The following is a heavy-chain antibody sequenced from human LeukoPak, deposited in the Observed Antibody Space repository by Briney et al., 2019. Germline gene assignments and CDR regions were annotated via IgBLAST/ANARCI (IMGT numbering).Heavy chain of an antibody. D-gene: IGHD1-26*01. V-gene: IGHV4-61*02. CDR1: GGSISSGSYY. CDR2: IYTSGST. CDR3: ARHGEWVLLQRWFDP. J-gene: IGHJ5*02. Sequence: SQTLSLTCTVSGGSISSGSYYWSWIRQPAGKGLEWIGRIYTSGSTNYTPSLKSRVTISVDTSKNQFSLKLSSVTAADTAVYYCARHGEWVLLQRWFDPWGQGTLVTVSS.